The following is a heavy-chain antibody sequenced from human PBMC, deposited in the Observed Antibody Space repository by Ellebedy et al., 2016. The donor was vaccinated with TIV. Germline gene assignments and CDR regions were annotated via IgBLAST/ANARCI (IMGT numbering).Heavy chain of an antibody. Sequence: GESLKISCAASGFTFRSYSMNWVRQAPGKGLEWVSSISSSSYTYYADSVKGRFTISRDNAKNSLYLQMDNLRAEDTAVYYCAREDWYRMDVWGQGTTVTVSS. CDR2: ISSSSYT. V-gene: IGHV3-21*01. J-gene: IGHJ6*02. CDR1: GFTFRSYS. CDR3: AREDWYRMDV. D-gene: IGHD3/OR15-3a*01.